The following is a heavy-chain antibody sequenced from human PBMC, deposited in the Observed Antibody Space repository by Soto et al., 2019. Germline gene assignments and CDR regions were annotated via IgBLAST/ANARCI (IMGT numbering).Heavy chain of an antibody. Sequence: GGSLRLSCAASGFTFSSYGMHWVRQAPGKGLEWVAVISYDGSNKYYADSVKGRFTIARDNSNSTLFLQMNSLRAEDTAVYYCAKSGLFDSSGYHHPHFDSWGPGALVTVSS. V-gene: IGHV3-30*18. CDR3: AKSGLFDSSGYHHPHFDS. J-gene: IGHJ4*02. CDR2: ISYDGSNK. CDR1: GFTFSSYG. D-gene: IGHD3-22*01.